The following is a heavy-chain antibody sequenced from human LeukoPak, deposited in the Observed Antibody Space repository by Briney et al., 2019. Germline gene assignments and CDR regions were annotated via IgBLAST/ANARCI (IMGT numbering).Heavy chain of an antibody. Sequence: SETLSLTCTVSGGSFRGSYWSWIRQSPGKRLEWIGFVYNSGSTTYNPSLESRVTISLDTPKNQFSLALTSVTAADTATYYCVKDSRRGSRASYFRLNDAFDVWGRGTPVIVSS. CDR2: VYNSGST. V-gene: IGHV4-59*01. CDR1: GGSFRGSY. J-gene: IGHJ3*01. CDR3: VKDSRRGSRASYFRLNDAFDV. D-gene: IGHD3-16*01.